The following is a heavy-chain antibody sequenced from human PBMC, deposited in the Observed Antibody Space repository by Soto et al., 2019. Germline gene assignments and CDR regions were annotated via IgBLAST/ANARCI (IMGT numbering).Heavy chain of an antibody. D-gene: IGHD6-19*01. Sequence: SETLSLTCTVSGGSISSSSYYWGWIRQPPGKGLEWIGSIYYSGSTYYNPSLKSRVTISVDTSKNQFSLKLSSVTAADTAVYYRARLTWGKQWLVREDYYYGMDVWGQGTTVTVSS. J-gene: IGHJ6*02. CDR1: GGSISSSSYY. V-gene: IGHV4-39*01. CDR3: ARLTWGKQWLVREDYYYGMDV. CDR2: IYYSGST.